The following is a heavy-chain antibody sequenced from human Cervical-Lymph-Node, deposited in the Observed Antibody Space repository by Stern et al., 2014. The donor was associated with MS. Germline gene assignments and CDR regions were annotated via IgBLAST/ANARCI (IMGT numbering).Heavy chain of an antibody. CDR2: INCNTGDT. CDR1: GYTFTAFY. CDR3: ARGTRGLDV. V-gene: IGHV1-2*06. Sequence: DQLVESGAEVKKPGASLKVSCKASGYTFTAFYIDWVRQAPGQGLEWMGRINCNTGDTNYAQKIQGRVTMTRDTSVSTVYMELSGLTSDDTAVYYCARGTRGLDVWGQGTTVTVSS. J-gene: IGHJ6*02.